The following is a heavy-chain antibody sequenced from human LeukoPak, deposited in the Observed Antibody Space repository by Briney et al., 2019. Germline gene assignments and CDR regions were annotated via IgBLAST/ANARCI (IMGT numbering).Heavy chain of an antibody. D-gene: IGHD3-16*01. Sequence: SETLSFTCSVSGGSLSNYYWTWIRQPPGKGLKWIGYIYSRGSTNYNPSLRSRVSISVDTSENQFSLNLSSVTAADTAVYYCARRSWGSDFDYWGQGALVTVSS. CDR3: ARRSWGSDFDY. CDR2: IYSRGST. V-gene: IGHV4-59*01. J-gene: IGHJ4*02. CDR1: GGSLSNYY.